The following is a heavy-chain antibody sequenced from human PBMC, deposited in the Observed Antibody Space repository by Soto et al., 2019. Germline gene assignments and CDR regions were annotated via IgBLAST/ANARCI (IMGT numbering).Heavy chain of an antibody. V-gene: IGHV3-7*05. CDR1: GFTFTTHW. J-gene: IGHJ2*01. Sequence: EVHLVESGGDLVQPGGSLRLSCAASGFTFTTHWMAWVRQAPGKGLEWVANMNVGGSEKFYVDSVKGRFTISRDNAKDSLYLQMNSLRAEDTAMYFCVRDVNGGYFDLWGRGTLVTVSS. CDR3: VRDVNGGYFDL. CDR2: MNVGGSEK. D-gene: IGHD1-1*01.